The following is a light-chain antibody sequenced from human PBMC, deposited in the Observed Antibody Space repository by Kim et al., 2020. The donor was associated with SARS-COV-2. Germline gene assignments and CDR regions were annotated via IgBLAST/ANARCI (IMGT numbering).Light chain of an antibody. CDR2: GAS. J-gene: IGKJ4*01. V-gene: IGKV3-20*01. CDR3: QQYGSSPLT. CDR1: QSYSSSY. Sequence: LSPGGRANLSCRASQSYSSSYLAWYQQKTGQPHGLLICGASSRATGITDRLSGSGSERDFSRTISRLEPEEFAVYYCQQYGSSPLTFGGGNKVDIK.